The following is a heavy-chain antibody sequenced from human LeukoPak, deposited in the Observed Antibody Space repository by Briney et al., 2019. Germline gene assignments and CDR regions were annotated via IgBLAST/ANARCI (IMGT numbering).Heavy chain of an antibody. V-gene: IGHV1-8*01. D-gene: IGHD1-14*01. Sequence: ASVKVSCKASGYTFTSYDINWVRQATGQGLEWMGWMNPNSGNTGYAQKFQGRVTMTRNTSISTAYMELSSLRSEDTAVYYCARGENDDRYYYGMDVWGQGTTVTVSS. CDR1: GYTFTSYD. CDR3: ARGENDDRYYYGMDV. J-gene: IGHJ6*02. CDR2: MNPNSGNT.